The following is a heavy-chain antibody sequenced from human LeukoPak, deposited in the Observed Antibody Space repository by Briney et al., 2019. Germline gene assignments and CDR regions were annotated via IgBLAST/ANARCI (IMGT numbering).Heavy chain of an antibody. D-gene: IGHD2-2*02. CDR3: ARGEIPAAIAAFDI. CDR2: MFHSGST. Sequence: SETLSLTCTVSGYSISSGHYWAWIRQSPEKGLECIATMFHSGSTYYNPSLRSRVTTSVDTSKNEFSLNLSSVTAADTAVYYCARGEIPAAIAAFDIWGQGTMVTVSS. J-gene: IGHJ3*02. CDR1: GYSISSGHY. V-gene: IGHV4-38-2*02.